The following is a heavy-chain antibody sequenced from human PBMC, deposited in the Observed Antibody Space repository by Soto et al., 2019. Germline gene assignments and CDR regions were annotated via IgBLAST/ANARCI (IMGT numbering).Heavy chain of an antibody. CDR2: ISGTGYNT. CDR3: ARDRQFSHPRGGMDV. J-gene: IGHJ6*02. V-gene: IGHV3-23*01. D-gene: IGHD3-10*01. Sequence: EVQLLESGGGLVRPGGSLRLSCAASGFTFSSYAMNWVRQAPGKGLEWVSAISGTGYNTYYADSLKGRFTISRDNSKNPLSLQMTSLRAEDTAVYYCARDRQFSHPRGGMDVWGQGTTVTVSS. CDR1: GFTFSSYA.